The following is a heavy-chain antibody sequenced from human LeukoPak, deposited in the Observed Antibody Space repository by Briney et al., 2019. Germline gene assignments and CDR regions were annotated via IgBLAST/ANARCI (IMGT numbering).Heavy chain of an antibody. CDR2: FDPEDGET. CDR3: ATNTKSEYQLLPFDY. CDR1: GYTLTELS. Sequence: GASVKVSCKVSGYTLTELSMHWVRQAPGKGLEWMGGFDPEDGETIYAQKFQGRVTMTEDTSTDTAYMELSSLRSEDTAVYYCATNTKSEYQLLPFDYWGQGTLVTVS. D-gene: IGHD2-2*01. J-gene: IGHJ4*02. V-gene: IGHV1-24*01.